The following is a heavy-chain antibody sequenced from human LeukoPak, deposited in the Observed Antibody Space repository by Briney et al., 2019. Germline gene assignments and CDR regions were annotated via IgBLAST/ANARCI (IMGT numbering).Heavy chain of an antibody. D-gene: IGHD3-16*01. CDR1: GGSISSYY. V-gene: IGHV4-59*08. CDR3: ARGTYGGDS. J-gene: IGHJ4*02. Sequence: SETLSLTCTVSGGSISSYYWSWIRQPPGKGLEWIGYIYYSGSTNYNPSLKSRVTISVDTSKNQFSLKLTSVTAADTAVYYCARGTYGGDSWGQGTLVSVSS. CDR2: IYYSGST.